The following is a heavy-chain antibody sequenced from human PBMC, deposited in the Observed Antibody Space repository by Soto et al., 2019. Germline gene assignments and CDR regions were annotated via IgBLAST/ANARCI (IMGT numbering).Heavy chain of an antibody. CDR1: GCTFSSYA. J-gene: IGHJ6*02. CDR2: IIPIFGTA. V-gene: IGHV1-69*13. D-gene: IGHD3-10*01. CDR3: ARGLRGVTMVRGVIPDYYYYGMDV. Sequence: SVKVSCKASGCTFSSYAISWVRQAPGQGLEWMGGIIPIFGTANYAQKFQGRVTITADESTSTAYMELSSLRSEDTAVYYCARGLRGVTMVRGVIPDYYYYGMDVWGQGTTVTVS.